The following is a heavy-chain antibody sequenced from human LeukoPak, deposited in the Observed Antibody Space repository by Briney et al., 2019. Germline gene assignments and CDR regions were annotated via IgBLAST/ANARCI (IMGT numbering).Heavy chain of an antibody. D-gene: IGHD3-9*01. CDR1: GYSISSGYY. Sequence: SETLSLTCAVSGYSISSGYYWGWIRQPPGKGLEWIGSIYHSGSTYYNPSLKSRVTISVDTSKNQFSLKLSSVTAADTAVYYCARSFSHYDTLTGYPRPLNWFDPWGEGTLVTVSS. J-gene: IGHJ5*02. CDR3: ARSFSHYDTLTGYPRPLNWFDP. CDR2: IYHSGST. V-gene: IGHV4-38-2*01.